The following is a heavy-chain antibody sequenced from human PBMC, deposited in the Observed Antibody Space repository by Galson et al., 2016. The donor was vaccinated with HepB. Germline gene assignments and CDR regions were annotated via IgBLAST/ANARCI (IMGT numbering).Heavy chain of an antibody. CDR2: ISSSSSTV. CDR1: GFTFGSYS. J-gene: IGHJ4*02. Sequence: SLRLSCAVSGFTFGSYSMNWVRQAPGKGLEWVSYISSSSSTVYYADSVKGRFTIARDDAKNSVYLQMNSLRDEDTAVYYCAREADTWGQGTLVTVSS. CDR3: AREADT. V-gene: IGHV3-48*02. D-gene: IGHD6-25*01.